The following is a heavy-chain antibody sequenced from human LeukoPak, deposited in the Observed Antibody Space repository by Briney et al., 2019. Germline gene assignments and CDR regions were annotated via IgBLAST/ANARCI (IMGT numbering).Heavy chain of an antibody. J-gene: IGHJ4*02. CDR2: IYTSGST. CDR3: ARDVCSSTSCYVGDAFDY. Sequence: SETLSLTCTVSGGSISSYYWSRIRQPAGKGLEWIGRIYTSGSTNYNPSLKSRVTMSVDTSKNQFSLKLSSVTAADTAVYYCARDVCSSTSCYVGDAFDYWGQGTLVTVSS. CDR1: GGSISSYY. V-gene: IGHV4-4*07. D-gene: IGHD2-2*01.